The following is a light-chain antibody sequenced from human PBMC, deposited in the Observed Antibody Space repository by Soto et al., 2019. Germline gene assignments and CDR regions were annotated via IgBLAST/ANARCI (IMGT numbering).Light chain of an antibody. CDR2: AAS. J-gene: IGKJ5*01. V-gene: IGKV1-12*01. CDR3: QQANSFPRT. Sequence: DIQMTQSPSSLSASVGDRVTITCRASQNIRNYLAWYQQKAGKAPKLLIYAASSLQSGVPSRFSGSGSGTDFTLTISSLQPEDFATYYCQQANSFPRTFGQGTRLEIK. CDR1: QNIRNY.